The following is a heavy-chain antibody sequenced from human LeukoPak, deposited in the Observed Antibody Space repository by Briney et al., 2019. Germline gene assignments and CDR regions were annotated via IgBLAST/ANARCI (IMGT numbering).Heavy chain of an antibody. V-gene: IGHV3-73*01. D-gene: IGHD6-19*01. CDR2: IRTRPINFAT. J-gene: IGHJ6*03. CDR1: GFTFSGSS. CDR3: AREGSDWNYYYYMDV. Sequence: GGSLKLSCAASGFTFSGSSMHWVRQASGKGLEWVGRIRTRPINFATAYGAATKDRFIISRDDSKNTAYLQMNSLRAEDTAVYYCAREGSDWNYYYYMDVWGKGTAVTISS.